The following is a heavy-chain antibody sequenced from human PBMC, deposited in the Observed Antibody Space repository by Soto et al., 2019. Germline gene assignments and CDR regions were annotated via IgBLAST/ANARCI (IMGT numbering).Heavy chain of an antibody. Sequence: PSQTLSLTCVISGDSVSSNDGTWDWIRQSPSRGLEWLGRTYYRSKWYNDYAVSVKSRITINPDTSKNQISLQLNSVTPEDTAVYYCVRLIGNSWLDYWGQGTLVTVSS. CDR2: TYYRSKWYN. CDR1: GDSVSSNDGT. J-gene: IGHJ4*02. V-gene: IGHV6-1*01. D-gene: IGHD6-13*01. CDR3: VRLIGNSWLDY.